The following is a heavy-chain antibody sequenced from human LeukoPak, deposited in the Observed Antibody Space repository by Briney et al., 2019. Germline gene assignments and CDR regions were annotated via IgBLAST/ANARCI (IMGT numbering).Heavy chain of an antibody. CDR2: MSFDVDNK. CDR1: GFTFSSYA. CDR3: ARGFCTSSSCYNDY. Sequence: GGSLRLSCATSGFTFSSYAFHWVRQAPGKGLEWVATMSFDVDNKYYADSVRGRFTISRDNSKNTLYLQMNSLRAEDTAVYSCARGFCTSSSCYNDYWGQGTLVTVSS. D-gene: IGHD2-2*02. J-gene: IGHJ4*02. V-gene: IGHV3-30*04.